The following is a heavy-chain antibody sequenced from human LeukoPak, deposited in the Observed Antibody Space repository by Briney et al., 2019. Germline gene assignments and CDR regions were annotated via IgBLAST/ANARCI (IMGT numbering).Heavy chain of an antibody. Sequence: ASVKVSCKSSGYTFTDYYLHWVRQAPRQGLEWMGWINPNSGATKYAQKFQGWVTMTRDTSISTAYMELGGLRTDVTAIYYCAXXXXXXXXYRSEAFDIWGQGTMVTASS. CDR1: GYTFTDYY. V-gene: IGHV1-2*04. J-gene: IGHJ3*02. CDR2: INPNSGAT. CDR3: AXXXXXXXXYRSEAFDI. D-gene: IGHD1-14*01.